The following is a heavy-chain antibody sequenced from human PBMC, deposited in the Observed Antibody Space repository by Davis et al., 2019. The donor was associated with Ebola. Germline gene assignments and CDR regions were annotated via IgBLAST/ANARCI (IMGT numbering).Heavy chain of an antibody. CDR3: ARTTLNSVSDSGLGFNHIDS. J-gene: IGHJ5*01. V-gene: IGHV4-34*12. Sequence: SETLSLTCGVSGGSFWGYFWTWIRQSPGEVLEWLGEVIGGGGTTNYNPSLKNRVTISLDTSKNQFSLNLKFVTAADTAVYYCARTTLNSVSDSGLGFNHIDSWGQGTLVTVSS. CDR2: VIGGGGTT. D-gene: IGHD1-14*01. CDR1: GGSFWGYF.